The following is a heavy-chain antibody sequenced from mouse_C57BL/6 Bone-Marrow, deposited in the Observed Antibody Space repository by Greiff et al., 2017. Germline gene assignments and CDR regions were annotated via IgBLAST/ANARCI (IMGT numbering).Heavy chain of an antibody. Sequence: VQLQQPGAELVKPGASVKMSCKASGYTFTSYWITWVKQRPGQGLEWIGDIYPGSGSTNYNEKFKSKATLTVDTASSTADMQLSSLTSEDAAVYYCARWGITAVGYWGKGTTLTVSS. CDR1: GYTFTSYW. CDR2: IYPGSGST. J-gene: IGHJ2*01. CDR3: ARWGITAVGY. V-gene: IGHV1-55*01. D-gene: IGHD1-1*01.